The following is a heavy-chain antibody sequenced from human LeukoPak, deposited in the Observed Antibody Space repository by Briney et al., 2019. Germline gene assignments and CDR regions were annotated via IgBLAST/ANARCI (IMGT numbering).Heavy chain of an antibody. CDR1: GGSINSSRYY. Sequence: PETLCLTCTVSGGSINSSRYYWGWIRQPPGKGLEWIGSINYSGRTYYHPSLKSRVSVSVDTSKNQFSLKLSSVTAADTAVFYCARLSQGYCGGDCYSGYWGQGSLVSVSS. D-gene: IGHD2-21*02. CDR2: INYSGRT. V-gene: IGHV4-39*01. J-gene: IGHJ4*02. CDR3: ARLSQGYCGGDCYSGY.